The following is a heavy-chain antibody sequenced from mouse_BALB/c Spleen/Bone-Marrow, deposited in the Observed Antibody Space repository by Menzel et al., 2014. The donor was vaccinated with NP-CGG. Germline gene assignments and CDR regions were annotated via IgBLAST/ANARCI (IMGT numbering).Heavy chain of an antibody. V-gene: IGHV3-8*02. CDR2: ISYSGST. CDR1: GDSITSGY. D-gene: IGHD2-2*01. CDR3: ARFGYDYALDY. J-gene: IGHJ4*01. Sequence: VHVKQSGPSLVKPSQTLSLTCSVTGDSITSGYWNWIRKFPGNKPEYIGYISYSGSTYYNPSLKSRISITRDTSKNQYYLQLKSVTTEDTATYYCARFGYDYALDYWGQGTSVTVSS.